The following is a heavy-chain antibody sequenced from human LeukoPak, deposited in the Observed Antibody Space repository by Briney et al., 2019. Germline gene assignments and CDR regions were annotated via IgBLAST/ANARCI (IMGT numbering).Heavy chain of an antibody. D-gene: IGHD3-9*01. CDR2: ISAYNVKT. V-gene: IGHV1-18*01. Sequence: ASVKVSCKTSGYTFNTYGIAWVRQAPGQGLEWMGSISAYNVKTKYAQKLQNRVTLTTHTSPTTAYMELSSLRSEDTAVYYCARGQGLNYDILTGYYYYYYMDVWGKGTTVTVSS. CDR3: ARGQGLNYDILTGYYYYYYMDV. CDR1: GYTFNTYG. J-gene: IGHJ6*03.